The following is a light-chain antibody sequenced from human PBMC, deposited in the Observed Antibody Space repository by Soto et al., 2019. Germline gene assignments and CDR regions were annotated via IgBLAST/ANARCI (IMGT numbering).Light chain of an antibody. Sequence: DIVLTQSPATLSLSPGERATLSCRASQNVRSYLAWYQQKPGQAPRLLIYDTFNRATGIPDRFRGSGSGTDFTLTISSLEPEDFAVYYCQQRSNWITFGGGTKVEIK. V-gene: IGKV3-11*01. CDR2: DTF. J-gene: IGKJ4*01. CDR1: QNVRSY. CDR3: QQRSNWIT.